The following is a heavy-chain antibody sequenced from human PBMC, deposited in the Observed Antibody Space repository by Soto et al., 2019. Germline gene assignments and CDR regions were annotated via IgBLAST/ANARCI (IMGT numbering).Heavy chain of an antibody. CDR2: IYYSGST. D-gene: IGHD6-19*01. Sequence: PSDTLSLTCSVSGGSINSSSYFWGWVRQPPGKGLEWIGSIYYSGSTYYNPSLRSRVTISVDTSKNQFSLKLSSVTAADTAVFYCARHYSSGSRNWFEPWGQGTLVTVS. CDR3: ARHYSSGSRNWFEP. J-gene: IGHJ5*02. CDR1: GGSINSSSYF. V-gene: IGHV4-39*01.